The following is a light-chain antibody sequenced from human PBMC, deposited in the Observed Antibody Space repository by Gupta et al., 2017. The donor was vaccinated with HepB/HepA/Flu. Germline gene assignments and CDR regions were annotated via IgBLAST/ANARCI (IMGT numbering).Light chain of an antibody. CDR3: QQRYSNRPPVT. J-gene: IGKJ3*01. CDR2: AAS. V-gene: IGKV1-39*01. CDR1: QSISSY. Sequence: DIQMTPSPSSLSASVGDRVTITCRARQSISSYLNWYQQKPGKAPTRLIYAASSLQRGVRSRFSGSGGGTDFTLTISSRQPEDVAADYCQQRYSNRPPVTFGRGTKVDIK.